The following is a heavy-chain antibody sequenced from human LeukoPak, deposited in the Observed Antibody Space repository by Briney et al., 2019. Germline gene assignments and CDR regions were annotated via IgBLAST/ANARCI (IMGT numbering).Heavy chain of an antibody. J-gene: IGHJ4*02. CDR1: GFTFSSYR. V-gene: IGHV3-21*01. Sequence: GGSLRLSCAASGFTFSSYRMNWVRQAPGKGLEWVSSISSSSSHIFYADSVQGRFTISRDNAKNSLYLQMNSLRAEDTAVYYCAREYGYRIVWGQGTLVTVSS. CDR2: ISSSSSHI. D-gene: IGHD5-12*01. CDR3: AREYGYRIV.